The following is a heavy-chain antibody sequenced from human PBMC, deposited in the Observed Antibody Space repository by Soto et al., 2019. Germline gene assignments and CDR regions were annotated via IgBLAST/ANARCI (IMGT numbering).Heavy chain of an antibody. J-gene: IGHJ3*02. D-gene: IGHD6-19*01. CDR2: ISYDGSNK. CDR3: ARPLPGYSSGWDDAFDI. Sequence: GGSLRLSCAASGFTFSSYAMHWVRQAPGKGLEWVAVISYDGSNKYYADSVKGRFTISRDNSKNTLYLQMNSLRAEDTAVYYCARPLPGYSSGWDDAFDIWGQGTMVTVSS. V-gene: IGHV3-30*04. CDR1: GFTFSSYA.